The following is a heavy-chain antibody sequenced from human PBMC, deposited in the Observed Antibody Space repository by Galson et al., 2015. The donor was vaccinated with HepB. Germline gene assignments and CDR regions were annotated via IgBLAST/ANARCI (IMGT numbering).Heavy chain of an antibody. V-gene: IGHV3-15*01. CDR1: GFTFSNAW. D-gene: IGHD3-22*01. CDR3: TTVSRRFSYDSSGYYSD. Sequence: SLRLSCAASGFTFSNAWMSWVRQAPGKGLEWVGRIKSKSDGGTTDYAAPVKGRFTISRDDSKNTLYLQMNSLKTEDTSVYYCTTVSRRFSYDSSGYYSDWGQGTLVTVSS. J-gene: IGHJ4*02. CDR2: IKSKSDGGTT.